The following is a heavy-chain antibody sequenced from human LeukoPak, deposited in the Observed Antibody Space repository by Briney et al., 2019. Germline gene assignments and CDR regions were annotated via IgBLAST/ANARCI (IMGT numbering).Heavy chain of an antibody. CDR3: ARASKVGAANFDY. CDR2: ICYSGST. Sequence: PSETLSLTCTVSGGSISSYYWSWIRQPPGKGLEWIGYICYSGSTNYNPSLKSRVTISVDTSKNQFSLKLSSVTAADTAVYYCARASKVGAANFDYWGQGTLVTVSS. CDR1: GGSISSYY. D-gene: IGHD2-15*01. J-gene: IGHJ4*02. V-gene: IGHV4-59*01.